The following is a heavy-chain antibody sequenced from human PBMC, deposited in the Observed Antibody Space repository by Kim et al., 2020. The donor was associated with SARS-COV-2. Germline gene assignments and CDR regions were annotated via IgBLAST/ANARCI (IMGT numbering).Heavy chain of an antibody. V-gene: IGHV4-34*01. D-gene: IGHD3-10*01. CDR3: ARSRWRALWFGEGNDY. Sequence: SETLSLTCAVYGGSFSGYYWSWIRQPPGKGLEWIGEINHSGSTNYNPSLKSRVTISVDTSKNQFSLKLSSVTAADTAVYYCARSRWRALWFGEGNDYWGQGTLVTVSS. CDR1: GGSFSGYY. CDR2: INHSGST. J-gene: IGHJ4*02.